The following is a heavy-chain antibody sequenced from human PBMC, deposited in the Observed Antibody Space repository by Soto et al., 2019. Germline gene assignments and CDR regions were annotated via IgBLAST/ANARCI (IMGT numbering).Heavy chain of an antibody. CDR2: IDYSGST. CDR1: GGSISSGGYY. Sequence: QVQLQESGPGLVKPSQTLSLTCTVSGGSISSGGYYWSWIRQHPGNGLEWIGYIDYSGSTYYNPSHKSRFTISVDTSNIKDSVKLSSVTAADTAVYYCARGSIAAAGTHYFDYWGQGTLVTVSS. CDR3: ARGSIAAAGTHYFDY. J-gene: IGHJ4*02. D-gene: IGHD6-13*01. V-gene: IGHV4-31*03.